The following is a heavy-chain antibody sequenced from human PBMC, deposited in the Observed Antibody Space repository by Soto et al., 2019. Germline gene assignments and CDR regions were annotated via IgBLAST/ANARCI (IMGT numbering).Heavy chain of an antibody. CDR3: ARDLIGYHDFCSGYSPSFGP. CDR1: CSTFTIYG. D-gene: IGHD3-3*01. V-gene: IGHV1-18*01. CDR2: ISAYNGNT. Sequence: VTVSCPSSCSTFTIYGIICVRQAPGQGLEWMGWISAYNGNTNYAQKLQGRVTMTTDTSTSTAYMELRSLRSDDTAVYYCARDLIGYHDFCSGYSPSFGPWGQGTLVTVSS. J-gene: IGHJ5*02.